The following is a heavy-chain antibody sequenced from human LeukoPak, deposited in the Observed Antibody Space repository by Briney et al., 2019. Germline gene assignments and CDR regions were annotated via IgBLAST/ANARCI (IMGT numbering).Heavy chain of an antibody. CDR2: IRYDGSNK. V-gene: IGHV3-30*02. J-gene: IGHJ6*03. Sequence: TGGSLRLSCAASGFTFSSYGMHWVRQAPGKGLEWVAFIRYDGSNKYYADSVKGRFTISRDNSKNTLYLQMNSLRAEDTAVYYCAKAHIAAAGTDYYYYYMDVWGKGTTVTISS. D-gene: IGHD6-13*01. CDR1: GFTFSSYG. CDR3: AKAHIAAAGTDYYYYYMDV.